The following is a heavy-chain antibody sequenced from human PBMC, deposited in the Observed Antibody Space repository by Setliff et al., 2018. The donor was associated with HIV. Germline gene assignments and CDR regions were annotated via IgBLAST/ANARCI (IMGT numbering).Heavy chain of an antibody. V-gene: IGHV3-23*01. Sequence: GGSLRLSCAASGFTFSSYAMSWVRQAPGKGLEWVSSISGSTYYADSVKGRFTISRDNSKNTLYLQMNSLRAEDTAVYHCAQDRNFPKDVFDIWGQGTMVTVSS. J-gene: IGHJ3*02. CDR2: ISGST. CDR3: AQDRNFPKDVFDI. CDR1: GFTFSSYA.